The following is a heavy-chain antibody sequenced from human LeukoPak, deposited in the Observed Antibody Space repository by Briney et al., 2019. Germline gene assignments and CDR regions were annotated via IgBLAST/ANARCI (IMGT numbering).Heavy chain of an antibody. CDR3: AKVCSYMVQGVIGYNWFDP. Sequence: GGSLRLSCAASGFTFSSYAMSWVRQAPGKGLEWVSAISGSGGSTYYADSVKGRFTISRDNSKNTLYLQMNSLRAEDTAVYYCAKVCSYMVQGVIGYNWFDPWGQGTLVTVSS. CDR1: GFTFSSYA. V-gene: IGHV3-23*01. J-gene: IGHJ5*02. CDR2: ISGSGGST. D-gene: IGHD3-10*01.